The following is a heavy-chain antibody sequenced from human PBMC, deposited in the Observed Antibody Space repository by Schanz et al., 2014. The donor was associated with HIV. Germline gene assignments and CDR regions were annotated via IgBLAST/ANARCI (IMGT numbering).Heavy chain of an antibody. D-gene: IGHD5-12*01. J-gene: IGHJ6*02. CDR1: GFTFRTYG. V-gene: IGHV3-30*03. CDR3: ARDVVATISPKYYYYGMDV. CDR2: ITYDGRNK. Sequence: QEQLVESGGGVVQPGRSLRLSCAASGFTFRTYGMHWVRQAPGKGLEWVAVITYDGRNKYYADSVKGRFTISRDNSKNTLYLEMNSLRSEDTAVYYCARDVVATISPKYYYYGMDVWGQGTTVTVSS.